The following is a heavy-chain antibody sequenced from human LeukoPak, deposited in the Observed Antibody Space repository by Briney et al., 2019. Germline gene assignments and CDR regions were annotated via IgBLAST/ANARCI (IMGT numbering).Heavy chain of an antibody. CDR2: IYYSGST. CDR3: ARHLLLFDLFGDY. Sequence: KPSETLSLTCTVSGGSISSSSYYWGWIRQPPGKGLEWIGSIYYSGSTYYNPSLKSRVTISVDTSKNQFSLKLSSVTAADTAVYYCARHLLLFDLFGDYWGQGTLVTVSS. V-gene: IGHV4-39*01. D-gene: IGHD3-10*01. CDR1: GGSISSSSYY. J-gene: IGHJ4*02.